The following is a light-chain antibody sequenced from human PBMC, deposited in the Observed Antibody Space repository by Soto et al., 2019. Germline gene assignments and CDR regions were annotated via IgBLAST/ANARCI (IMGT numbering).Light chain of an antibody. CDR1: ESVSSYY. J-gene: IGKJ1*01. CDR2: AAS. V-gene: IGKV3-20*01. Sequence: EIVLTQSPGTLSSSPGERDTISCRASESVSSYYLGWYQQRPGQAPRLLIYAASNRARGIPDRFGGSGSGTDFTLTVSRLEPEDFAVYYWQQYSSSPWTFGQGTKV. CDR3: QQYSSSPWT.